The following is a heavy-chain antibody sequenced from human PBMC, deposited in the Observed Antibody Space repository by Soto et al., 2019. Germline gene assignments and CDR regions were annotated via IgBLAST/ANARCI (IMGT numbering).Heavy chain of an antibody. CDR1: GGSITSGGYS. CDR2: IYHSGST. Sequence: QLQLQESGSGLVRPSQALSLTCVVSGGSITSGGYSWSWIRQPPGKGLEWIGYIYHSGSTYYNPSLKSRVTISVDRSKNQFSLNLISVTAADTAVYYCARDGPLGDGSMDVWGQGTTVTVSS. J-gene: IGHJ6*02. CDR3: ARDGPLGDGSMDV. D-gene: IGHD3-16*01. V-gene: IGHV4-30-2*01.